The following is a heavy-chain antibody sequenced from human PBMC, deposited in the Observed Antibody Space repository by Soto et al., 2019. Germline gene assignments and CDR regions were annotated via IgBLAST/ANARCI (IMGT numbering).Heavy chain of an antibody. V-gene: IGHV4-59*01. D-gene: IGHD6-19*01. CDR2: IYYSGST. CDR1: GGSISSYY. CDR3: ARGIAVAGKVDY. J-gene: IGHJ4*02. Sequence: QVQLQESGPGLVKPSETLSLTCTVSGGSISSYYWSWIRQPPGKGLEWIGYIYYSGSTNYNPSLKSRVTISVDTSKNQFSLKLSSVTAADTAVYYCARGIAVAGKVDYWGQGTLVTVSS.